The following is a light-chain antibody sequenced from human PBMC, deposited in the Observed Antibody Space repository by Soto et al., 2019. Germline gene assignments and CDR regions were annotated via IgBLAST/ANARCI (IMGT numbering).Light chain of an antibody. Sequence: EIVLTQSPATLSLSPGERATLSCRASQSVSSYLAWYQQKPGQAPRLLIYDASNRATGIPARFSGSGSGTDFTLTISSLEPEDFAVYYWQKRSNRPPITFGQGTRLEIK. CDR3: QKRSNRPPIT. V-gene: IGKV3-11*01. CDR1: QSVSSY. CDR2: DAS. J-gene: IGKJ5*01.